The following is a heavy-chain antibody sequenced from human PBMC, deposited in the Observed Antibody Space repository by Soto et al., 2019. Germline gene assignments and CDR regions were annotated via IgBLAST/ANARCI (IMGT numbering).Heavy chain of an antibody. Sequence: GGSLRLSCAASGFTFSSYWMHWVRQAPGKGLVWVSRINSDGSSTSYADSVKGRFTISRDNAKNSLYLQMNSLRAEDTAVYYCARDYSSGWPRPPFDYWGQGTLVTVSS. J-gene: IGHJ4*02. CDR1: GFTFSSYW. CDR3: ARDYSSGWPRPPFDY. V-gene: IGHV3-74*01. CDR2: INSDGSST. D-gene: IGHD6-19*01.